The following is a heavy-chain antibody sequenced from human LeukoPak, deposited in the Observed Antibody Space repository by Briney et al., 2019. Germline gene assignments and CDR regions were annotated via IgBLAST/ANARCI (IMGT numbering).Heavy chain of an antibody. V-gene: IGHV3-30*18. CDR2: ISSDGSNK. J-gene: IGHJ4*02. Sequence: GGSLRLSCAASGFTFSSYGMQWFRQAPDKGLEWVAAISSDGSNKYYADSVKGRFTISRDNPKNTLYLQMNSLRAEDTAVYYCAKVDIVATIDAGRLVDYWGQGTLVTVSS. D-gene: IGHD5-12*01. CDR1: GFTFSSYG. CDR3: AKVDIVATIDAGRLVDY.